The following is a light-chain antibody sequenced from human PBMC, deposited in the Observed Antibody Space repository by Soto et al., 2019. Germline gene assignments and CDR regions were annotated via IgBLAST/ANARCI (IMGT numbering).Light chain of an antibody. CDR3: KQRSNWPLT. V-gene: IGKV3-11*01. J-gene: IGKJ4*01. CDR1: QSVRTY. CDR2: DAY. Sequence: EIVLTQSPVTLSLSPGERATLSCRASQSVRTYLAWYQVKPGQAPRLLIYDAYNRATGIQARFSGSGSGADFTLTVRSLEPEDFAVYYCKQRSNWPLTFGGGTKVDIK.